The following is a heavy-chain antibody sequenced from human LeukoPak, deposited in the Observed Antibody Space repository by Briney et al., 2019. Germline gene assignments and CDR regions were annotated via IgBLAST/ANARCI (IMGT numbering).Heavy chain of an antibody. J-gene: IGHJ4*02. CDR1: GYTFTSYD. V-gene: IGHV1-8*03. D-gene: IGHD3-3*01. CDR3: ARGALLGYYDFWSGYYLYFDY. Sequence: ASVNVSCKDSGYTFTSYDINRVRQATGQGLEWMGWMNPNSGNTGYAQKFQGRVTITRNTSISTAYMELSSLRSEDTAVYYCARGALLGYYDFWSGYYLYFDYWGQGTLVTVSS. CDR2: MNPNSGNT.